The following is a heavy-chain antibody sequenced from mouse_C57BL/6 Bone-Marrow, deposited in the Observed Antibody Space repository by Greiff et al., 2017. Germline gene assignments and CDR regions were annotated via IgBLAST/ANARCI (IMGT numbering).Heavy chain of an antibody. V-gene: IGHV3-8*01. CDR3: ARCGCLWYFDV. J-gene: IGHJ1*03. CDR1: AYSITSDY. CDR2: ISCSGST. Sequence: ELQLPQLGPGRAKPSQSLSPTGSVIAYSITSDYWNWTRRFPGSKLGYMGYISCSGSTYYIPSLKSRISITRYTSKYQYYLHLNSVTTEDTATYYCARCGCLWYFDVWGTGTTVTVSS.